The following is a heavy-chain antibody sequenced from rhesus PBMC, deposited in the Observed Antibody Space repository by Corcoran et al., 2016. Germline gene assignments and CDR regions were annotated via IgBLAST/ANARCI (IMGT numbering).Heavy chain of an antibody. J-gene: IGHJ6*01. CDR1: GFSFSDYY. CDR2: FSYNGGSK. Sequence: EVQLVESGGGLAKSGGSLRLSCAASGFSFSDYYMYWVRQAPGKGLEWVSGFSYNGGSKYYADSGKGRFTISRENAKNTLYLQMDSLRAEDTAVYYCARDSITGTTRYGLDSWGQGVVVTVSS. CDR3: ARDSITGTTRYGLDS. D-gene: IGHD1-26*01. V-gene: IGHV3S18*01.